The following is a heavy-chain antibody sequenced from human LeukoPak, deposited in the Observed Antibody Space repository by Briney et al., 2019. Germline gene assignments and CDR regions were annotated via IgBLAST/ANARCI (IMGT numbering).Heavy chain of an antibody. CDR3: ARIGGYGSGIDY. D-gene: IGHD3-10*01. CDR1: GYTLTGYY. CDR2: INPSSGDT. V-gene: IGHV1-2*02. J-gene: IGHJ4*02. Sequence: ASVKVSCKASGYTLTGYYMHWVRLAPGQGLEWMGWINPSSGDTNYAQKFQGRVTMTRDTSISTAYMELSRLRSDDTAVYYCARIGGYGSGIDYWGQGTLVTVSS.